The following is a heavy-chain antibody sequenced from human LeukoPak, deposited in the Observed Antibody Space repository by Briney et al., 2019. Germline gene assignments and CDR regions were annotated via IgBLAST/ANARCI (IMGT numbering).Heavy chain of an antibody. D-gene: IGHD5-18*01. V-gene: IGHV3-53*01. CDR3: ARGSTALALDY. CDR2: IYSGGST. J-gene: IGHJ4*02. Sequence: GGSLRLSCAASGFTVSSNYMSWVRQAPGKGLEWVSGIYSGGSTYYADSVKGRFTISRDNSKNTLYLQMNSLRAEDTAVYYCARGSTALALDYWGQGTLVTVSS. CDR1: GFTVSSNY.